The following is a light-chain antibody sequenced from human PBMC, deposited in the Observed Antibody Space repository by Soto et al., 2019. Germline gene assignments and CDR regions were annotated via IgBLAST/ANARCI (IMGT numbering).Light chain of an antibody. CDR2: GAS. CDR3: QQYGSSGT. Sequence: EIVLTNSPGTLSLSPGERATLSCRASQSVSSNYLAWYQQKPGQAPRLLIYGASNRATGIPDRFSGSGSGTDFTLTISRLEPEDFAVYYCQQYGSSGTFGQGTKVDI. J-gene: IGKJ1*01. V-gene: IGKV3-20*01. CDR1: QSVSSNY.